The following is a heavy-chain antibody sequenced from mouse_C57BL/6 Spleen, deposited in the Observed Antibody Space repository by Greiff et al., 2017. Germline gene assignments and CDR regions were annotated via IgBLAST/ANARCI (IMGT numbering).Heavy chain of an antibody. V-gene: IGHV1-74*01. Sequence: QVQLQQPGAELVKPGASVKVSCKASGYTFTSYWMHWVKQRPGQGLEWIGRIHPSDSDTNYNQKFKGKATLIVDKSSSTAYMQLSSLTSEDAAVSYCATDYYYGSSYPDYWGQGTTLTVSS. CDR2: IHPSDSDT. CDR1: GYTFTSYW. D-gene: IGHD1-1*01. J-gene: IGHJ2*01. CDR3: ATDYYYGSSYPDY.